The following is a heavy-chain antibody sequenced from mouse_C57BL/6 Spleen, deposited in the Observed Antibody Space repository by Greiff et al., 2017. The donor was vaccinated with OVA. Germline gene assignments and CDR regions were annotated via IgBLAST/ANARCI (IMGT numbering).Heavy chain of an antibody. CDR2: FYPGGGSI. CDR1: GYTFTEYT. CDR3: ARHGNWKGYAMDY. D-gene: IGHD4-1*01. V-gene: IGHV1-62-2*01. Sequence: QVQLQQSGAELVKPGASVKLSCKASGYTFTEYTIHWVKQRPGQGLEWIGWFYPGGGSIKYNAKFKDKDTFTADKATSTVYMELSKLTSEDSAVYFSARHGNWKGYAMDYWGQGTSVTVSS. J-gene: IGHJ4*01.